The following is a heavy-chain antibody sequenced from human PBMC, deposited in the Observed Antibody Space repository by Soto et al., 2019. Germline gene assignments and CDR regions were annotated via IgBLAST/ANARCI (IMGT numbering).Heavy chain of an antibody. CDR1: SGSISSYY. D-gene: IGHD5-18*01. CDR3: ARADTAMDYNWFDS. Sequence: QVQLQESGPGLVKPSETLSLTCTVSSGSISSYYWSWIRQPPGKGLEWIGYIYYSGSTNYNPSLKSRVTISGDTSKNQFSLKLSSVTAADTAVYYCARADTAMDYNWFDSWGQGTLVTVSS. CDR2: IYYSGST. J-gene: IGHJ5*01. V-gene: IGHV4-59*01.